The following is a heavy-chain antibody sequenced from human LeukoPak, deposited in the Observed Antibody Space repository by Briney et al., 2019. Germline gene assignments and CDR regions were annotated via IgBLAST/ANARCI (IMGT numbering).Heavy chain of an antibody. J-gene: IGHJ6*03. CDR2: IYYSGTT. CDR1: SGSISSSHYY. Sequence: PSETLSLTCTVSSGSISSSHYYWDWIRQPPGKGLEWIGTIYYSGTTYYNPSLESRATIPVDASKNQFYLMLNSVTAADTAVYYCARQISDYYYYYIDVWGKGTTVTVSS. D-gene: IGHD3-3*01. V-gene: IGHV4-39*01. CDR3: ARQISDYYYYYIDV.